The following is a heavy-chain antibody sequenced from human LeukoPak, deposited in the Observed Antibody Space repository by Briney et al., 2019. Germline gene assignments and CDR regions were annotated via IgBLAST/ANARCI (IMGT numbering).Heavy chain of an antibody. CDR2: IYYSGST. V-gene: IGHV4-30-4*08. CDR1: GGSISSGSYY. Sequence: QPSQTLSLTCTVSGGSISSGSYYWSWIRQPPGKGLEWIGYIYYSGSTYYNPSLKSRVTISVDTPKNQFSLKLSSVTAADTAVYYCARDRGLASHRSPPITQYGMDVWGQGTTVTVSS. CDR3: ARDRGLASHRSPPITQYGMDV. J-gene: IGHJ6*02. D-gene: IGHD5-12*01.